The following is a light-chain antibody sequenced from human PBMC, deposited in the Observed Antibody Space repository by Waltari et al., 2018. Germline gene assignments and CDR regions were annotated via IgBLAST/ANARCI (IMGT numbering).Light chain of an antibody. CDR1: VSNLGTYY. CDR2: DNE. Sequence: QSVLTQPPSVSAAPGQKVTIPCSGGVSNLGTYYVSWYQHPPQTAPKLLIFDNENRPSGIPDRFSGSQSGTSATLGITGLQTGDEADYYCATWDTRLGAVVLGGGTKLTVL. CDR3: ATWDTRLGAVV. J-gene: IGLJ3*02. V-gene: IGLV1-51*01.